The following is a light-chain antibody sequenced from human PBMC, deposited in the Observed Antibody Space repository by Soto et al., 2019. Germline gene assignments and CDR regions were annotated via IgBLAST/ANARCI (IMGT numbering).Light chain of an antibody. CDR3: QQYGSSPWT. CDR1: QSLGSS. V-gene: IGKV3-20*01. J-gene: IGKJ1*01. Sequence: IVLTQSPATLSLSPGERASLSCRASQSLGSSLAWYQQKPGQAPRLLIYDASNRGTGIPARFSGYGSGTDFTLTISRLEPEDFAVYYCQQYGSSPWTFGQGTKVDIK. CDR2: DAS.